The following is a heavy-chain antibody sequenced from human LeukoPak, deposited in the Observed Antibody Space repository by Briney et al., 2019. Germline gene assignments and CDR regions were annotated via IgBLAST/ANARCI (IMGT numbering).Heavy chain of an antibody. Sequence: SETLSLTCTVSGDSISSSSYYWGWIRQPPGTGLEWIGSIYYTGYTYDNPSLRSRITMSVDTPKNQFSLELTSVTAADTAVYYCARDFTYYDPNGYYYFFDYWGPGTLVTVSS. V-gene: IGHV4-39*07. D-gene: IGHD3-22*01. J-gene: IGHJ4*02. CDR2: IYYTGYT. CDR1: GDSISSSSYY. CDR3: ARDFTYYDPNGYYYFFDY.